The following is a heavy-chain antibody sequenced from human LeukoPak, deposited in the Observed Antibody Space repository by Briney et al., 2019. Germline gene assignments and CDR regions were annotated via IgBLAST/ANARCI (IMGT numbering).Heavy chain of an antibody. CDR1: GYTFTSYG. D-gene: IGHD3-3*01. V-gene: IGHV1-18*01. J-gene: IGHJ4*02. Sequence: ASVKVSCKASGYTFTSYGISWVRQAPGQGLEWMGWISTKAGNTNYAQRLQGRVTMTTDTSTSTAYMELRSLRSDDTAVYYCARPCSYYDFWNGYYSGDYFDYWGQGTLVTVTS. CDR3: ARPCSYYDFWNGYYSGDYFDY. CDR2: ISTKAGNT.